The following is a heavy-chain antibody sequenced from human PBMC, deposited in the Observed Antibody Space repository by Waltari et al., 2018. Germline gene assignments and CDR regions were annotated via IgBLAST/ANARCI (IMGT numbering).Heavy chain of an antibody. V-gene: IGHV3-30*18. J-gene: IGHJ4*02. CDR2: ISYDGSNK. D-gene: IGHD3-16*01. Sequence: QVQLVESGGGVVQPGRSLRLPCAASGFTFSSYGMHWVRQAPGKGLEWVAVISYDGSNKYYADSVKGRFTISRDNSKNTLYLQMNSLRAEDTAVYYCAKDWKVGWGDYWGQGTLVTVSS. CDR1: GFTFSSYG. CDR3: AKDWKVGWGDY.